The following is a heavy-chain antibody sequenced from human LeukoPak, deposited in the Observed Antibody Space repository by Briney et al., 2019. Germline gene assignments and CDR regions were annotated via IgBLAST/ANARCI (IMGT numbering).Heavy chain of an antibody. D-gene: IGHD1-7*01. V-gene: IGHV3-7*01. Sequence: GGSLRLSCAASGFTFNSYWMSWVRQAPGKGLEWVANIKQDGSEKNYVDSVKGRFTISRDNANNSLYLQLNSLRAEDTAVYYCARVLELDAFDIWGQGTMVTVSS. CDR1: GFTFNSYW. CDR3: ARVLELDAFDI. CDR2: IKQDGSEK. J-gene: IGHJ3*02.